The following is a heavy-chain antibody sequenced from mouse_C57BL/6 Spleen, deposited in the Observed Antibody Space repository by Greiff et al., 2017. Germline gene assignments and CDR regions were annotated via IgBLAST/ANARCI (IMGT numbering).Heavy chain of an antibody. CDR1: GYAFSSYW. CDR2: IYPGDGDT. Sequence: QVQLQQSGAELVKPGASVKISCKASGYAFSSYWMNWVKQRPGKGLEWIGQIYPGDGDTNYNGKFKGKATLTADKSSSTAYMQRSSLTSEDSAVYFCARSSYYGSRGDWYFDVWGTGTTVTVSS. V-gene: IGHV1-80*01. J-gene: IGHJ1*03. CDR3: ARSSYYGSRGDWYFDV. D-gene: IGHD1-1*01.